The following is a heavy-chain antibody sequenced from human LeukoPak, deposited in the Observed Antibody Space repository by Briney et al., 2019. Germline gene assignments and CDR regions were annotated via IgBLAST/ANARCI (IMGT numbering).Heavy chain of an antibody. CDR3: ARPACHGDCYLGSDY. CDR1: GFTFNTYG. J-gene: IGHJ4*02. Sequence: PGGTLRLSCAASGFTFNTYGMSWVRQAPGKGLEWVANIKQDGSEKYYVDSVKGRFTISRDNAKNSLYLQMNSLRADDTAVYYCARPACHGDCYLGSDYWGQGTVVTVSS. V-gene: IGHV3-7*01. D-gene: IGHD2-21*02. CDR2: IKQDGSEK.